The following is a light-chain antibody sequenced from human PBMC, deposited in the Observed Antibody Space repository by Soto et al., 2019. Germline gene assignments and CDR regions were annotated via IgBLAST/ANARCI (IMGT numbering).Light chain of an antibody. J-gene: IGKJ4*01. V-gene: IGKV1-39*01. CDR3: QQNYSTPPVT. CDR1: QSISTS. CDR2: TAS. Sequence: DIQMTQSPSSLSASVGDRVTITCRASQSISTSLNWYQQTPGKAPKLLVYTASTLQGGVPSRFSGSGSGTDFTLTISNLQPEDIATYYCQQNYSTPPVTFGGGTKVEIK.